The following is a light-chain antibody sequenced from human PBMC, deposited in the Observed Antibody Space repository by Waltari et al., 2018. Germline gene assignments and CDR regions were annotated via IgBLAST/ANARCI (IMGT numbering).Light chain of an antibody. V-gene: IGLV1-44*01. CDR2: SNN. CDR1: SSNIGSNT. CDR3: AAWDDSLNGLYV. Sequence: QTVPTQPPSASGTPGQRVTIPCSGTSSNIGSNTVTRYQQLPGTAPKRLIYSNNQRPSGVPDRFPGSKSGTSASLAISGLQSEDEADYYCAAWDDSLNGLYVFGTGTKVTVL. J-gene: IGLJ1*01.